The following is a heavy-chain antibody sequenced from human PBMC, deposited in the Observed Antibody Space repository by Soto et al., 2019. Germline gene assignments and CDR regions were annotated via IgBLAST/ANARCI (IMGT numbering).Heavy chain of an antibody. D-gene: IGHD6-19*01. CDR1: GYSFTSYW. J-gene: IGHJ4*02. Sequence: PGESLTISRKGSGYSFTSYWIGWLRKMPGKGLEWMGIIYPGDSDTRYSPSFQGQVTISADKSISTAYLHWSSLKASDTAMYYCARQHPLDSSAWYNWGQGTLVTVSS. CDR2: IYPGDSDT. V-gene: IGHV5-51*01. CDR3: ARQHPLDSSAWYN.